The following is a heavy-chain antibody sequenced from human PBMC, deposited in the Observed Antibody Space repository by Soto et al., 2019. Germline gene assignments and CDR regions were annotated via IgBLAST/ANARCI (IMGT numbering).Heavy chain of an antibody. V-gene: IGHV4-39*01. CDR2: VYSSGRT. CDR1: GGSISSSGYY. CDR3: GAALTSFHDAFDI. J-gene: IGHJ3*02. Sequence: QLQLQESGPGLVKPSETLSLTRTVSGGSISSSGYYWGWIRQPPGKGMEWIGSVYSSGRTYYNPSLMSRVTISVDTSKIQLSLKLSSVTAADTAVYYCGAALTSFHDAFDIWGQGTMFPVSS. D-gene: IGHD2-15*01.